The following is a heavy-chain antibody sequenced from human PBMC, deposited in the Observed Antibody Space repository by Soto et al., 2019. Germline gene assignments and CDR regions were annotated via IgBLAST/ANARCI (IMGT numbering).Heavy chain of an antibody. CDR1: GFTFSSYG. CDR2: ISYDGSNK. D-gene: IGHD3-9*01. CDR3: SRDDSDWFFN. J-gene: IGHJ4*02. V-gene: IGHV3-30*03. Sequence: PGGSLRLSCAASGFTFSSYGMHWVRQAPGKGLEWVAVISYDGSNKYYADSVKGRFTISRDNSKNTLYLQMNSLESEDTAVYYCSRDDSDWFFNWGRGTLVTV.